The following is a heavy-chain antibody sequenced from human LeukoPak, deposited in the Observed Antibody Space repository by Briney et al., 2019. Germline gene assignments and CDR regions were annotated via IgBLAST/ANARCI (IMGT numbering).Heavy chain of an antibody. J-gene: IGHJ4*02. Sequence: KSSETLSLTCAVYGGSFSGYYWSWIRQPPGKGLEWIGEINHSGSTNYNPSLKSRVTISVDTSKNQFSLKLSSVTAADTAVYYCARVGKNYCSGGSCYPLVDYWGQGTLVTVSS. D-gene: IGHD2-15*01. CDR3: ARVGKNYCSGGSCYPLVDY. V-gene: IGHV4-34*01. CDR1: GGSFSGYY. CDR2: INHSGST.